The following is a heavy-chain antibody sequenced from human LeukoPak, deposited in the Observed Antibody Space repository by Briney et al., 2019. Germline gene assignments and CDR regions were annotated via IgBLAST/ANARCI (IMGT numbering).Heavy chain of an antibody. CDR3: ARRRRGVAGFTNDY. Sequence: KPSGTLSLTCGVSGGSISSNNWWSWIRQPPGKGLEWIGEINHSGSTNYNPSLKSRVTISVDTSKNQFSLKLSSVTAADTAVYYCARRRRGVAGFTNDYWGQGTLVTVSS. CDR2: INHSGST. CDR1: GGSISSNNW. D-gene: IGHD6-19*01. V-gene: IGHV4-4*02. J-gene: IGHJ4*02.